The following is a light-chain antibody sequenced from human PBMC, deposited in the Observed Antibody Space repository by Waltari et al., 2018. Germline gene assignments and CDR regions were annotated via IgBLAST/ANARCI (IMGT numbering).Light chain of an antibody. CDR3: ASYGGSRI. J-gene: IGLJ2*01. V-gene: IGLV2-14*03. Sequence: QSALTQPASVSGSPGQSITISCTGSSSDIGHYNYVSWYQQHPGKAPRLLIYDVYNRPSGVSNRFSGSKSGNTASLTISGLQTEDEADYHCASYGGSRIFGGGTKLTVL. CDR2: DVY. CDR1: SSDIGHYNY.